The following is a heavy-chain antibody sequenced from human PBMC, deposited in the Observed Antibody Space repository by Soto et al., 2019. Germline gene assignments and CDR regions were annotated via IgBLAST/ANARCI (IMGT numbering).Heavy chain of an antibody. Sequence: TLSLTCAVSGYSISSGYYWGWIRQPPGKGLEWIGSIYHSGSTYYNPSLKSRVTISVDTSKNQFSLKLSSVTAADTAVYYCARGVVGATHSYYFDYWGQGTLVTVSS. CDR2: IYHSGST. CDR3: ARGVVGATHSYYFDY. D-gene: IGHD1-26*01. CDR1: GYSISSGYY. J-gene: IGHJ4*02. V-gene: IGHV4-38-2*01.